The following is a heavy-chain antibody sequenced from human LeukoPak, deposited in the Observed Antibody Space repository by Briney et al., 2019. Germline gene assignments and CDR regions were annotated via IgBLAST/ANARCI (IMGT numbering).Heavy chain of an antibody. Sequence: SQTLSLTSAISGACVSTTSGASTCIRQSPSRGLEWLGRTYYRSKWYKDYAVSVQSRIMIDPDTSKNQFSLQLNSVTPEDTAVYYFARDALNGHSSVWYSYFVDWGQGILVTVSS. CDR1: GACVSTTSGA. D-gene: IGHD6-13*01. CDR2: TYYRSKWYK. CDR3: ARDALNGHSSVWYSYFVD. V-gene: IGHV6-1*01. J-gene: IGHJ4*02.